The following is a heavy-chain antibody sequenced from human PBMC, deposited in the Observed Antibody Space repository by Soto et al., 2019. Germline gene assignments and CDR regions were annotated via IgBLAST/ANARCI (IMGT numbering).Heavy chain of an antibody. CDR3: AKDPYCGGDCCWRYFQH. Sequence: GSLRLSCAASGFTFSSYGMHWVRQAPGKGLEWVAVISYDGSNKYYADSVKGRFTISRDNSKNTLYLQMNSLRAEDTAVYYCAKDPYCGGDCCWRYFQHWGQGTLVTVSS. CDR1: GFTFSSYG. CDR2: ISYDGSNK. D-gene: IGHD2-21*02. J-gene: IGHJ1*01. V-gene: IGHV3-30*18.